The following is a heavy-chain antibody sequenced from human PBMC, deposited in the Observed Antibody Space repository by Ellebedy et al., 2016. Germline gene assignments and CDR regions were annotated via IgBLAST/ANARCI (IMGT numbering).Heavy chain of an antibody. V-gene: IGHV7-4-1*02. D-gene: IGHD2-2*01. Sequence: ASVKVSCKASGYTFTSYAMNWVRQAPGQGLEWMGWINTNTGNPTYAQGFTGRFVFSLDTSVSTAYLQISSLKAEDTAVYYCARSDTVVVPAEPHYYYYYMDVWGKGTTVTVSS. J-gene: IGHJ6*03. CDR2: INTNTGNP. CDR1: GYTFTSYA. CDR3: ARSDTVVVPAEPHYYYYYMDV.